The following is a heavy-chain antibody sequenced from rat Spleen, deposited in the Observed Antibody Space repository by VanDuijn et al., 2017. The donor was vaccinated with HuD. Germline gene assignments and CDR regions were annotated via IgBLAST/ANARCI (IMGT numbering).Heavy chain of an antibody. Sequence: EVQLVESGGGLVQPGRSMKLSCAALGFTFSNYYMAWVRQAPTKGLEWVASIFTGGGRTYYRDSVKGRFTISRDNAKNTLYLEMDSLRSDDTAAYYCVQWNSRYFTYWGQGVMVTVSS. CDR3: VQWNSRYFTY. CDR1: GFTFSNYY. D-gene: IGHD4-4*01. V-gene: IGHV5-25*01. CDR2: IFTGGGRT. J-gene: IGHJ2*01.